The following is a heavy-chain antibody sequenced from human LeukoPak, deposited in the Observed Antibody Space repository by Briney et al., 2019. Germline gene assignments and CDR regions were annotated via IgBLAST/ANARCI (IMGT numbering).Heavy chain of an antibody. CDR3: ARRIQLWSEAWFDP. D-gene: IGHD5-18*01. CDR2: INHSGST. CDR1: GGSFSGYY. J-gene: IGHJ5*02. Sequence: SETLSLTCAVYGGSFSGYYWSWIRQPPGKGLEWIGEINHSGSTNYNPSLKSRVTISVDTSKNQFSLKLSSVTAADTAVYYCARRIQLWSEAWFDPWGQGTLVTVSS. V-gene: IGHV4-34*01.